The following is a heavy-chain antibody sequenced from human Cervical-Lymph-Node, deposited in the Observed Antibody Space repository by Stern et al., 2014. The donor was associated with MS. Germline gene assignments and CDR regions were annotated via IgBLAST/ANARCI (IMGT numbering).Heavy chain of an antibody. J-gene: IGHJ4*02. CDR3: ANGGDEYNPIDY. CDR1: GVSISSGGYY. D-gene: IGHD5-24*01. V-gene: IGHV4-31*03. Sequence: QVQLQESGPGLLKPSQTLSLSCTVSGVSISSGGYYWSWIRQLPGKGLESIGYVSFSGSTSYNPSVTSRVSISVDTSKNQFSLNLRSVTAADTAVYYCANGGDEYNPIDYWGQGTLVIVST. CDR2: VSFSGST.